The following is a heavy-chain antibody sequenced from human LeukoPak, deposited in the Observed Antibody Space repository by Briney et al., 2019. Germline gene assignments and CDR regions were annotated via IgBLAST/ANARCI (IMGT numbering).Heavy chain of an antibody. V-gene: IGHV4-4*07. J-gene: IGHJ4*02. Sequence: PSETLSLTCNVSGGSISSYYWNWIRQPAGKGLEWIGQIYPSGSTNYNPTLKSRVTMSVDTSKNQFSLKLSSVTAADTAVYYCTRTQDVTAIDFWGQGILVTVSS. D-gene: IGHD2-21*02. CDR3: TRTQDVTAIDF. CDR2: IYPSGST. CDR1: GGSISSYY.